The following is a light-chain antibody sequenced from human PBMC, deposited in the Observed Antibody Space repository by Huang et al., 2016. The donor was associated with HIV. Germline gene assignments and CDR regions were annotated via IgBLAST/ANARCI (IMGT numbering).Light chain of an antibody. CDR2: LAS. CDR1: QSLLHESGHNY. CDR3: MQALRTPYT. J-gene: IGKJ2*01. Sequence: DIVMTQSPLSLPVTPGEPASISCGSNQSLLHESGHNYLDWYLQKPGQSPQLLIYLASARASGGPDRFTGSGSGTDFTLRINKVEAQDVGVYFCMQALRTPYTFGRGTKLEI. V-gene: IGKV2-28*01.